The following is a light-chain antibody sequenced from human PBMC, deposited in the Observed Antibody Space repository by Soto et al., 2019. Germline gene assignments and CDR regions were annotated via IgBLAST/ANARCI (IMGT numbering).Light chain of an antibody. Sequence: QSALTQPASVSGSPGQSITISCTGTSSDVGGYNYVSWYQQHPGKAPKLMIYDVSNRPSGVSNRFSGSKSGNTASLTISGVQAEEEADYYCSSYTSSGTYVVFGGGTKLTVL. V-gene: IGLV2-14*01. CDR3: SSYTSSGTYVV. J-gene: IGLJ2*01. CDR1: SSDVGGYNY. CDR2: DVS.